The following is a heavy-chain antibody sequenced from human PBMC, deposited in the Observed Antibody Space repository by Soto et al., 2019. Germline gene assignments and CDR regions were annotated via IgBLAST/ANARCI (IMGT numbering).Heavy chain of an antibody. J-gene: IGHJ4*02. Sequence: ASVKVSCKASGGTFSSYAISWVRQAPGQGLEWMGGIIPIFGTANYAQKFQGRVTITADESTSTAYMELSSLRSEDTAVYYCARATTIGVAGPFDYWGQGTLVTVSS. V-gene: IGHV1-69*13. CDR1: GGTFSSYA. CDR2: IIPIFGTA. CDR3: ARATTIGVAGPFDY. D-gene: IGHD6-19*01.